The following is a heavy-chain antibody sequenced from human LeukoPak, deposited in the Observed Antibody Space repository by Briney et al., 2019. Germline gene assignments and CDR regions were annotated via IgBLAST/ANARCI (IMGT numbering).Heavy chain of an antibody. CDR1: GFTFSSYW. J-gene: IGHJ5*02. V-gene: IGHV3-74*01. Sequence: AGGSLRLXCAASGFTFSSYWMYWVRQAPGKGLVWVSRINSDGSSTSYADSVKGRFTISRDNAKNTLYLQMNSLRAEDTAVYYCASWNQLTFDPWGQGTLVTVSS. CDR2: INSDGSST. CDR3: ASWNQLTFDP. D-gene: IGHD1-1*01.